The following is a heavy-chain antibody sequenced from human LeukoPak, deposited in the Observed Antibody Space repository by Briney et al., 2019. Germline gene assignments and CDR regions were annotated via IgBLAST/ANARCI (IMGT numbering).Heavy chain of an antibody. CDR1: GGSISNYY. Sequence: SETLSLTCTVSGGSISNYYWSWIRQPPGKGLEWIGYISYSGSTNYNPSLKSRVTISVDKSKNQFSLKLSSVTAADTAVYYCARDRYDYVWGSYRYFFYYGMDVWGQGTTVTVSS. CDR2: ISYSGST. V-gene: IGHV4-59*12. CDR3: ARDRYDYVWGSYRYFFYYGMDV. J-gene: IGHJ6*02. D-gene: IGHD3-16*02.